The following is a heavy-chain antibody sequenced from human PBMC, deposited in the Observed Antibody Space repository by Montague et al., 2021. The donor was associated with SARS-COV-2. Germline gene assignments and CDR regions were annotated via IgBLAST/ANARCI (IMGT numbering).Heavy chain of an antibody. CDR3: ARDAEGIAARRSDAFDI. V-gene: IGHV3-53*01. CDR1: GFTVSSTY. J-gene: IGHJ3*02. CDR2: LYRGGST. D-gene: IGHD6-6*01. Sequence: SLRLSCAASGFTVSSTYMNWVRQAPGKGLEWVSVLYRGGSTYYADSVKGRFTISRDNSKNTLYLQMNSLRAEDTAVYYCARDAEGIAARRSDAFDIWGQGTMVTGSS.